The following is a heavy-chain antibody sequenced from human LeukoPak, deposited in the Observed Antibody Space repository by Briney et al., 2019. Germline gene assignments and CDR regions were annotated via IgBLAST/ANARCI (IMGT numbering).Heavy chain of an antibody. Sequence: GGSLRLSCAASGFTLSSFWMSWVRQTPGKGLEWVANIKQDGRERYYVDSVKGRFTISRDNARNSLYLQMNSLRAEDTAVYYCARGSYSNYGHYWGQGTLVTVSS. J-gene: IGHJ4*02. CDR2: IKQDGRER. D-gene: IGHD4-11*01. CDR1: GFTLSSFW. CDR3: ARGSYSNYGHY. V-gene: IGHV3-7*04.